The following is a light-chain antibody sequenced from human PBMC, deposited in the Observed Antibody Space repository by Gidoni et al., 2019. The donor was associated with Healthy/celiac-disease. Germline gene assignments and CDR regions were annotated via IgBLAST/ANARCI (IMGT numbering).Light chain of an antibody. CDR1: QSVSSY. V-gene: IGKV3-11*01. Sequence: EIVLTHSPATLSLSPGERATLSCMASQSVSSYLAWYQQKPGQAPRLLIYDASNRATGIPARFSGSGSGTDFTRTISSLEPEDFAVYYCQQRSNWPRELTFGGGTKVEIK. J-gene: IGKJ4*01. CDR3: QQRSNWPRELT. CDR2: DAS.